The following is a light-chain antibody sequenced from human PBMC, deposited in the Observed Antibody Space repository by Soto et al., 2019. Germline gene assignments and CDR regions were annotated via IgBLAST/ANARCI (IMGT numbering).Light chain of an antibody. Sequence: DIPMTQSPSSLSASVGDRVTITCQASQDISNYLNWYQQKPGKAPKLLIYDASNLETGVPSRFSGSGSGTDFTFTISSLQPEDIATYYCQQYDNLPPHTFGQGTKLEIK. J-gene: IGKJ2*01. V-gene: IGKV1-33*01. CDR3: QQYDNLPPHT. CDR1: QDISNY. CDR2: DAS.